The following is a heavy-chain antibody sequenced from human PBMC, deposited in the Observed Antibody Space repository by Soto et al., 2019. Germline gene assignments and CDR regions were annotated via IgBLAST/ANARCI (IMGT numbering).Heavy chain of an antibody. Sequence: SVKVSCKASGGTFSSYAISWVRQAPGQGLEWMGGIIPIFGTANYAQKFQGRVTITADKSTSTAYMELSSLRSEDTAVYYCARGHYDSSGYYDYWGQGTLVTVSS. D-gene: IGHD3-22*01. V-gene: IGHV1-69*06. J-gene: IGHJ4*02. CDR1: GGTFSSYA. CDR3: ARGHYDSSGYYDY. CDR2: IIPIFGTA.